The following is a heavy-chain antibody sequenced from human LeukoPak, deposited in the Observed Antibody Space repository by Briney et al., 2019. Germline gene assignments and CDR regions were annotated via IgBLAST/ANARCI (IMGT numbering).Heavy chain of an antibody. J-gene: IGHJ4*02. CDR2: ISSSSSYI. CDR3: AKDKVEVVPAAIPGGFDY. V-gene: IGHV3-21*04. Sequence: GGSLRLSCAASGFTFSSYSMNWVRQAPGKGLEWVSSISSSSSYIYYAGSVKGRFTISRDNSKNTLYLQMNSLRAEDTAVYYCAKDKVEVVPAAIPGGFDYWGQGTLVTVSS. CDR1: GFTFSSYS. D-gene: IGHD2-2*01.